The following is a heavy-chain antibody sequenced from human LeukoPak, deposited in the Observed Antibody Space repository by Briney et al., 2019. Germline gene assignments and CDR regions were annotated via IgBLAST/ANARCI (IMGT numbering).Heavy chain of an antibody. CDR3: ARSGHSGYDFGY. D-gene: IGHD5-12*01. Sequence: SQTLSLTCTVSGGSVNSGGYSWSWIRQHPGKGLVWIGYIHYSGSTYYNPSLKSRLSISMDTSKNQFSLNLTSVTGADTGVYYCARSGHSGYDFGYWGQGTLVTVSS. CDR2: IHYSGST. V-gene: IGHV4-31*03. CDR1: GGSVNSGGYS. J-gene: IGHJ4*02.